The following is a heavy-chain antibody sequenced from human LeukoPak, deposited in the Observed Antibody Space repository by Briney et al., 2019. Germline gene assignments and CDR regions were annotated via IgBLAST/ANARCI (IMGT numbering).Heavy chain of an antibody. D-gene: IGHD6-19*01. CDR1: GFTFNSYS. J-gene: IGHJ4*02. CDR3: AVGTVAGTFYY. Sequence: PGGSLRLSCAASGFTFNSYSMHWVRQAPGKGLEWVSSITSSSKSVYYAGSVRGRFTISRDNAKNSLYLQMNSLRAEDTAVYYCAVGTVAGTFYYWGQGTLVTVSS. CDR2: ITSSSKSV. V-gene: IGHV3-21*01.